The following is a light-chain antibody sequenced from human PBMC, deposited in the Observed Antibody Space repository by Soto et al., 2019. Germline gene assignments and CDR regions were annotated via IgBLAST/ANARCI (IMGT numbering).Light chain of an antibody. CDR3: QQYGRSPGT. Sequence: EIVLTQSPGTLSLSPGERATLSCRASQSVTSNYIAWYQQKPGQAPRLLIFGASIRDTGLPDRFSGGGSGTDFTLTISRLEPEDFAVYYCQQYGRSPGTFGQGTKVEIK. CDR2: GAS. CDR1: QSVTSNY. V-gene: IGKV3-20*01. J-gene: IGKJ1*01.